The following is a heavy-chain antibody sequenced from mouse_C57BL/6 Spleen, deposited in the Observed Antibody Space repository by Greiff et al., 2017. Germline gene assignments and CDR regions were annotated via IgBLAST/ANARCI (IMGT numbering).Heavy chain of an antibody. D-gene: IGHD1-1*01. CDR2: IHPNSGST. J-gene: IGHJ2*01. Sequence: QVQLQQPGAELVKPGASVKLSCKASGYTFTSYWMHWVKQRPGQGLEWIGMIHPNSGSTNYNGKFKGKATLTADKSSSTAYMQLSSLTSEDSAVYFGARWGTVVDYFDCWGQGTTLAVSS. CDR1: GYTFTSYW. V-gene: IGHV1-64*01. CDR3: ARWGTVVDYFDC.